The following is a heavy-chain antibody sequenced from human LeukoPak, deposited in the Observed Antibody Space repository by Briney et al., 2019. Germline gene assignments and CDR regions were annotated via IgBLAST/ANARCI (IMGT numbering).Heavy chain of an antibody. Sequence: SETLSLTCTVSGGSISSSSYYWGWIRQPPGTGLEWIGSIYYSGSTYYNPSLKSRVTISVDTSKNQFSLKLSSVTAADTAVYYCARTHSYSSAWYDYWGQGTLVTVSS. CDR3: ARTHSYSSAWYDY. V-gene: IGHV4-39*07. J-gene: IGHJ4*02. CDR2: IYYSGST. CDR1: GGSISSSSYY. D-gene: IGHD6-19*01.